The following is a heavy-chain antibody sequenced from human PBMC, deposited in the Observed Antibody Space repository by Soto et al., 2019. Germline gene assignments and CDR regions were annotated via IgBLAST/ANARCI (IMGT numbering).Heavy chain of an antibody. CDR3: ATDTGGWFDP. D-gene: IGHD7-27*01. Sequence: SETLSLTCTVSGASLTGSSYWSWIRQPPGKGLEWIGYIHYSGTTDYNPSLKSRVTMSVDTTKTQFSLKLSSVTAADTAVYYCATDTGGWFDPWGQGTLVTVSS. CDR2: IHYSGTT. CDR1: GASLTGSSY. J-gene: IGHJ5*02. V-gene: IGHV4-61*01.